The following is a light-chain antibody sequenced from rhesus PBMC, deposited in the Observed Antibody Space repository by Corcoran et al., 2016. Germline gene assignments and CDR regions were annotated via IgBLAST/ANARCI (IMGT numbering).Light chain of an antibody. CDR1: KSVSSS. CDR3: LQHSNWPWT. Sequence: EIVMTQSPATLSLSPGERATLSCRASKSVSSSLAWSQQKPGQAPRLLIYGASRRATGIPDRFRGSGSGTDFPLTFSSLEPEDVAVYYCLQHSNWPWTFGQGTKVEIK. V-gene: IGKV3-24*01. J-gene: IGKJ1*01. CDR2: GAS.